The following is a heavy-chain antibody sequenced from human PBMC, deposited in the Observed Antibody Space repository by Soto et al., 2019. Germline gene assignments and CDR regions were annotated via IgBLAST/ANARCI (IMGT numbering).Heavy chain of an antibody. CDR1: GFSISSRGYY. D-gene: IGHD2-21*02. V-gene: IGHV4-31*03. CDR2: IYYSGST. Sequence: SETLYLTCTVSGFSISSRGYYWSWIRQHPGQGRDWIGYIYYSGSTYYNPSLKSRVTISVDTYKNQFSLKLSSVTAADTAVYYCARESVGVVTANYYYYYGMDVWGQGTTVTVSS. J-gene: IGHJ6*02. CDR3: ARESVGVVTANYYYYYGMDV.